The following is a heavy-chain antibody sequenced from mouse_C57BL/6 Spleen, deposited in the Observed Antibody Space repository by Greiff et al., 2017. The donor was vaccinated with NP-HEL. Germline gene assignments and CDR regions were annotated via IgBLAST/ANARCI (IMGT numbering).Heavy chain of an antibody. Sequence: EVQLQQSGPELVKPGASVKISCKASGYTFTDYYMNWVKQSHGKSLEWIGDINPNNGGTSYNQKFKGKATLTVDKSSSTAYMELRSLTSEDSAVYYCARKPLDSNLWYFDVWGTGTTVTVSS. CDR3: ARKPLDSNLWYFDV. D-gene: IGHD2-5*01. CDR2: INPNNGGT. V-gene: IGHV1-26*01. J-gene: IGHJ1*03. CDR1: GYTFTDYY.